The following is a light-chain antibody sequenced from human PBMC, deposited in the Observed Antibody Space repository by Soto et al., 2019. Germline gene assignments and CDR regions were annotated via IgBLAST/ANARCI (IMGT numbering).Light chain of an antibody. J-gene: IGLJ1*01. CDR3: SSYAGSNNFV. V-gene: IGLV2-8*01. CDR1: SSDVGGYNY. Sequence: QSVLTQPPSASGSPGQSVTISCTGTSSDVGGYNYVSWYQQHPGKAPKLMIYEVSERPSGVPDRFSGSKSSNTASLTVSGLPAEDEADYYCSSYAGSNNFVLGTGTKVTVL. CDR2: EVS.